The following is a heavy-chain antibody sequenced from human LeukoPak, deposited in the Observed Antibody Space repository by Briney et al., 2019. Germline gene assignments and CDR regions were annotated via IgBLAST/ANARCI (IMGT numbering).Heavy chain of an antibody. V-gene: IGHV4-30-2*01. D-gene: IGHD3-10*01. Sequence: SETLSLTCAVSGGSISSGGYSWSWIRQPPGKGLEWIGYIYHSGSTYYNPSLKSRVTISVDRSKNQFSLKLSSVTAADTAVYCCARFLYRFGYYFDYWGQGTLVTVSS. CDR3: ARFLYRFGYYFDY. CDR1: GGSISSGGYS. J-gene: IGHJ4*02. CDR2: IYHSGST.